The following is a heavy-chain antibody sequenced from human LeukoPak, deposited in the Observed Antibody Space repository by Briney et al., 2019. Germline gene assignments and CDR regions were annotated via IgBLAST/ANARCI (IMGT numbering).Heavy chain of an antibody. D-gene: IGHD1-26*01. V-gene: IGHV1-46*01. CDR1: GYTFTSYY. Sequence: ASVKVSCKASGYTFTSYYMHWVRQAPGQGLEWMGIINPSGGSTSYAQKFQGRVTMTRDTSTSTVYMELSSLRSEDTAVYYCARDQAEVIVGSTGVDYWGQGTLVTVSS. CDR3: ARDQAEVIVGSTGVDY. CDR2: INPSGGST. J-gene: IGHJ4*02.